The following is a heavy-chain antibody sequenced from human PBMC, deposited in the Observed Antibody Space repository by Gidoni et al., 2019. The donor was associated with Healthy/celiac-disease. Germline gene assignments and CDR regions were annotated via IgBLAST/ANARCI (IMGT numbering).Heavy chain of an antibody. D-gene: IGHD1-26*01. V-gene: IGHV3-30*18. CDR3: AKVSELGYYYYGMDV. Sequence: QVQLVESGGGVVQPGRSLRLSCAASGFPFSSYGMHWVRQAPGKGLEWVAVISYDGSNKYYADSVKGRFTISRDNSKNTLYLQMNSLRAEDTAVYYCAKVSELGYYYYGMDVWGQGTTVTVSS. CDR1: GFPFSSYG. CDR2: ISYDGSNK. J-gene: IGHJ6*02.